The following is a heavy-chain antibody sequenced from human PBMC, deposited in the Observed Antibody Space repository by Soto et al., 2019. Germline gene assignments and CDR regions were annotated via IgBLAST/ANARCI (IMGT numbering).Heavy chain of an antibody. J-gene: IGHJ6*02. CDR1: GYSFTSYW. CDR3: ARRGAMGDYYYGMDV. D-gene: IGHD3-16*01. Sequence: GESLKISCMGSGYSFTSYWIGWVRQMPGKGLEWMGIIYPGDSDTRYSPSFQGQVTISADKSISTAYLQWSSLRASDTAMYYCARRGAMGDYYYGMDVWGQGTTVTVSS. V-gene: IGHV5-51*01. CDR2: IYPGDSDT.